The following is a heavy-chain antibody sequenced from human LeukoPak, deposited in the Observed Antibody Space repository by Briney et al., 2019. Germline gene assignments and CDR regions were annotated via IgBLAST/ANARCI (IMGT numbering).Heavy chain of an antibody. CDR1: GGTFSSYA. D-gene: IGHD6-13*01. CDR2: IIPIFGTA. Sequence: SVKVSCKASGGTFSSYAISWVRQAPGQGLEWMGGIIPIFGTANYAQKFQGRVTITADESTSTAYMELSSLRSEDTAVYYCAREGQQLVPWYYYGMDVWGQGTTVTVSS. CDR3: AREGQQLVPWYYYGMDV. V-gene: IGHV1-69*13. J-gene: IGHJ6*02.